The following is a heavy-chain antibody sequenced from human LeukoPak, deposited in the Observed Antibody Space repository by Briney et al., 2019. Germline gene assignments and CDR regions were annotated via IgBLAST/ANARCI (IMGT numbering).Heavy chain of an antibody. J-gene: IGHJ4*02. CDR3: ARDPPIIAGVQRGSFVDY. D-gene: IGHD6-13*01. CDR1: GYTFTSYG. Sequence: GASVKVSCKASGYTFTSYGISWVRQAPGQGLEWMGWISAYNGNTNYAQKLQGRVTMTTDTSTSTAYMELRSLRSDDTAVYYCARDPPIIAGVQRGSFVDYWGQGTLVTVSS. V-gene: IGHV1-18*01. CDR2: ISAYNGNT.